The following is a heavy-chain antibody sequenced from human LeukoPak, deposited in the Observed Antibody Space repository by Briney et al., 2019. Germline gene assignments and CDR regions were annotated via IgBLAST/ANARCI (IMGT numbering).Heavy chain of an antibody. V-gene: IGHV3-23*01. J-gene: IGHJ4*02. D-gene: IGHD3-3*01. Sequence: GGSLRLSCTASGFPIDQYAMTWVRQAPGKGLEWVSAISGSGGSTYYADSVKGRFTISRDNSKNTLYLQMNSLRAEDTAVYYCASQGFTIFGVAPPPFDYWGQGTLVTVSS. CDR2: ISGSGGST. CDR3: ASQGFTIFGVAPPPFDY. CDR1: GFPIDQYA.